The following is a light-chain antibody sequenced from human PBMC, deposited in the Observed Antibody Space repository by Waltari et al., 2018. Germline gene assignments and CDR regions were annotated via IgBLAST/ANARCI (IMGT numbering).Light chain of an antibody. CDR3: QTGGHGTWV. CDR1: IRHINHV. Sequence: QLVLTQSPSASPSLRASVKLTCTLSIRHINHVIAWLQQRPGKGPRYLMKVNSDGTHNKGDEIPDRFSGSSSGAERYLTISSLQSEDEADYFCQTGGHGTWVFGGGTKLTVL. CDR2: VNSDGTH. V-gene: IGLV4-69*01. J-gene: IGLJ3*02.